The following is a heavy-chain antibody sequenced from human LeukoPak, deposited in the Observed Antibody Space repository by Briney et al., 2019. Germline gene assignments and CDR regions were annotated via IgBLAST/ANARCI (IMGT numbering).Heavy chain of an antibody. D-gene: IGHD1-26*01. J-gene: IGHJ3*02. Sequence: GGSLRLSCAASGFTFSSYSMNWVRQAPGKGLEWVSFISSSSSYIYYADSVKGRFTISRDNAKNSLYLQMNSLRAEDTAVYYCARAGATISHWNWRNDAFDIWGQGTMVTVSS. CDR1: GFTFSSYS. CDR2: ISSSSSYI. V-gene: IGHV3-21*01. CDR3: ARAGATISHWNWRNDAFDI.